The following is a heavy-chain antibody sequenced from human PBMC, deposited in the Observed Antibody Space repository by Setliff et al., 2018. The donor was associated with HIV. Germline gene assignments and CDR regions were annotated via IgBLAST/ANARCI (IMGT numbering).Heavy chain of an antibody. CDR1: GGSISSYY. CDR2: IYTSGRT. J-gene: IGHJ4*02. V-gene: IGHV4-4*09. CDR3: ARLSGDYYYFDY. D-gene: IGHD2-21*02. Sequence: SETLSLTCTVSGGSISSYYWSWIRQPPGKGLEWIGYIYTSGRTNYNPSLKSRVTITLDTSKNQFSLKLTSVTAADTAVYYCARLSGDYYYFDYWVQGTLVTVSS.